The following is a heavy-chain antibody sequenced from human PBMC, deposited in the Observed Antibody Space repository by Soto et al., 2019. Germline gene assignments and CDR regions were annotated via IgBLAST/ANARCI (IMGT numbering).Heavy chain of an antibody. V-gene: IGHV3-74*01. CDR3: ATVFDL. CDR2: IETKGRGT. Sequence: EMQLVESGGGLVQPGGSLRLSCEGSGFSLSGYWIHWVRQAPGKGLEWVARIETKGRGTIYADSVKGRFTISTDNAKNTVFLQMNSLRLDDTAVYYCATVFDLWGQGTLVTVSS. J-gene: IGHJ5*02. D-gene: IGHD4-17*01. CDR1: GFSLSGYW.